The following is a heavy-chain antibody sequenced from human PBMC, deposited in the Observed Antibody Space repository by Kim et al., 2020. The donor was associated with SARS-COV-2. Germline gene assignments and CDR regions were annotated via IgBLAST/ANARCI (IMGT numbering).Heavy chain of an antibody. Sequence: SETLSLTCTVSGGSISSSSYYWGWIRQPPGKGLEWIGSIYYSGSTYYNPSLKSRVTISVDTSKNQFSLKLSSVTAADTAVYYCARQGRYYDFWSGYYPYYFDYWGQGTLVTVSS. CDR1: GGSISSSSYY. V-gene: IGHV4-39*01. D-gene: IGHD3-3*01. J-gene: IGHJ4*02. CDR3: ARQGRYYDFWSGYYPYYFDY. CDR2: IYYSGST.